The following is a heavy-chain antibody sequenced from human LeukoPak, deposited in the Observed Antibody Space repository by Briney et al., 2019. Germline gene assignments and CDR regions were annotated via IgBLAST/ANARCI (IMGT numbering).Heavy chain of an antibody. CDR1: GFTFSSYA. Sequence: GGSLRLSCAASGFTFSSYAMSWVRQAPGKGLEWVSSISSSSSYIYYADSVKGRFTISRDNAKNSLYLQMNSLRAEDTAVYYCARDKMGYDYVWGSYYYFDYWGQGTLVTVSS. CDR2: ISSSSSYI. V-gene: IGHV3-21*01. J-gene: IGHJ4*02. CDR3: ARDKMGYDYVWGSYYYFDY. D-gene: IGHD3-16*01.